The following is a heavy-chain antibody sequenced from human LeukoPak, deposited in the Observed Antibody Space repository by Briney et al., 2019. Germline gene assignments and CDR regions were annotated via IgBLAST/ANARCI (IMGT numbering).Heavy chain of an antibody. D-gene: IGHD6-6*01. CDR3: ARARPDGSSYFDY. CDR2: IHRDGSTT. J-gene: IGHJ4*02. Sequence: GGSLRLSCAASGFTFSSHWMHWVRQVPGKGLVWVSRIHRDGSTTNYADSVKGRFTISRDNAKNTLYLQMSSLRNEDTAIYYCARARPDGSSYFDYWGQGILVTVSS. V-gene: IGHV3-74*01. CDR1: GFTFSSHW.